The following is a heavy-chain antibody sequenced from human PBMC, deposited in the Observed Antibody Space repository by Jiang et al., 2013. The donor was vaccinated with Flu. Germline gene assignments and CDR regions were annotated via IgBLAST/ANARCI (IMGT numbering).Heavy chain of an antibody. CDR3: AREDGYTLFDY. CDR1: GGTFSSYT. V-gene: IGHV1-69*04. CDR2: IIPILGIA. D-gene: IGHD5-24*01. J-gene: IGHJ4*02. Sequence: GAEVKKPGSSVKVSCKASGGTFSSYTISWVRQAPGQGLEWMGRIIPILGIANYAQKFQGRVTITADKSTSTAYMELSSLRSEDTAVYYCAREDGYTLFDYWGQGTLVTVSS.